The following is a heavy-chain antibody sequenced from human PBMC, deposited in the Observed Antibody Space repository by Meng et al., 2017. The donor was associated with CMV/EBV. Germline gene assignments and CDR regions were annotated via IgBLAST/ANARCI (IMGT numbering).Heavy chain of an antibody. J-gene: IGHJ4*02. CDR2: IYYSGST. V-gene: IGHV4-30-4*08. Sequence: SETLSLTCTVSGGSVSSGSYYWSWIRQPPGKGLEWIGYIYYSGSTYYNPSLKSRVTISVDTSKNQFSLKLSSVTAADTAVYYCARGPKRLYYDILTGFLLWGQGTLVTVSS. CDR1: GGSVSSGSYY. D-gene: IGHD3-9*01. CDR3: ARGPKRLYYDILTGFLL.